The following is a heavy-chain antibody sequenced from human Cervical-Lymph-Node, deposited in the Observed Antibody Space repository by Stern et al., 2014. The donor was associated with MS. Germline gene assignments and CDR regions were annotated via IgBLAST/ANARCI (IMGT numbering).Heavy chain of an antibody. CDR1: GYTFTSYW. Sequence: VQLLQPGPEVKRPGESLKISCQASGYTFTSYWIGWVRQMPGKGLEWIAIIFPGGSDIRYSPSFQGQVTITAEKSSSTAYLQWNNLKASDTAIYYCARQRYFDYWGQGTLVTVSS. CDR3: ARQRYFDY. CDR2: IFPGGSDI. J-gene: IGHJ4*02. V-gene: IGHV5-51*01.